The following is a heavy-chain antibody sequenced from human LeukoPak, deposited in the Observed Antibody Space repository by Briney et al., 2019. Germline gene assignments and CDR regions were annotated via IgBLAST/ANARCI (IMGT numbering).Heavy chain of an antibody. CDR2: IYTSGST. CDR1: GGSISSGSYY. CDR3: ARDRYYYDLYYYYYMDV. D-gene: IGHD3-22*01. J-gene: IGHJ6*03. Sequence: PSETLSLTCTVSGGSISSGSYYWSWIRQPTGKGLEWIGRIYTSGSTNYNPSLKSRVTISVDTSKNQFSLKLSSVTAADTAVYYCARDRYYYDLYYYYYMDVWGKGTTVTISS. V-gene: IGHV4-61*02.